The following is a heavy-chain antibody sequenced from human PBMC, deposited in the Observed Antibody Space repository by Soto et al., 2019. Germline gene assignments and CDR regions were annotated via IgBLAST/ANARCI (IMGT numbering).Heavy chain of an antibody. Sequence: GGSLRLSCAASGFTFSSYAMHWVRQAPGKWLEWVAVISYDGSNKYYAYSVKGRFTISRDNSKNTLYLQMNSLRAEDTAVSYCAILTPQPLVYWGQRTIVTVSS. V-gene: IGHV3-30-3*01. CDR2: ISYDGSNK. J-gene: IGHJ4*02. CDR3: AILTPQPLVY. CDR1: GFTFSSYA.